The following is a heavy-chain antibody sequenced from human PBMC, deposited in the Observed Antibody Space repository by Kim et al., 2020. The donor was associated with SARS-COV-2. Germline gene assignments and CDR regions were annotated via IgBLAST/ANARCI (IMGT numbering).Heavy chain of an antibody. V-gene: IGHV7-4-1*02. D-gene: IGHD6-13*01. CDR3: ARDGAAAGTEWFDP. J-gene: IGHJ5*02. CDR1: GYTFTSYA. Sequence: ASVKVSCKASGYTFTSYAMNWVRQAPGQGLEWMGWINTNTGNPTYAQGFTGRFVFSLDTSVSTAYLQISSLKAEDTAVYYCARDGAAAGTEWFDPWGQGTLVTVSS. CDR2: INTNTGNP.